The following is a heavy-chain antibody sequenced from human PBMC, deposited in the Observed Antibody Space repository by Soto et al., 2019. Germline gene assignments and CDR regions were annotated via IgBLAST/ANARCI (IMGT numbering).Heavy chain of an antibody. V-gene: IGHV1-18*01. CDR2: IRSYNNST. J-gene: IGHJ4*02. CDR3: ARHGNGDDY. CDR1: GYTFTSYG. Sequence: SSVKVSCKASGYTFTSYGVNWVRQAPGQGLEWMGWIRSYNNSTNYAQKLQGRVTMTTDTSTNTAYMELRSLRSDDTAVYYCARHGNGDDYWGQGTLVTVSS. D-gene: IGHD2-8*01.